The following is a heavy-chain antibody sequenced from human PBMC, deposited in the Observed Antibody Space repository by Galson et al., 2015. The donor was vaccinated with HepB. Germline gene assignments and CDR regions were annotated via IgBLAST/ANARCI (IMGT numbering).Heavy chain of an antibody. CDR3: ARGPPGYDFFGAFDI. D-gene: IGHD3-3*01. J-gene: IGHJ3*02. Sequence: SLRLSCAASGFTFSSYGMHWVRQAPGKGLEWVAVIWYDGSNKYYADSVKGRFTISRDNSKNTLYLQMNSLRAEDTAVYYCARGPPGYDFFGAFDIWGQGTMVTVSS. V-gene: IGHV3-33*01. CDR2: IWYDGSNK. CDR1: GFTFSSYG.